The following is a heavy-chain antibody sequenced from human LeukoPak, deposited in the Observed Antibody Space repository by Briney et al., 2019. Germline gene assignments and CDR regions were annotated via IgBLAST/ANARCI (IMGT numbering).Heavy chain of an antibody. V-gene: IGHV1-2*02. D-gene: IGHD6-19*01. CDR3: AKWRGYASDWSGPFDD. CDR1: GYTFTGHY. J-gene: IGHJ4*02. Sequence: ASVKVSCKASGYTFTGHYIHWVRQAPGQGLEWMGWINPNSGATEYEQKFQGRVTMTRDTSISTAYMELSRLISEDTAVYYCAKWRGYASDWSGPFDDWGQGTLVTVSS. CDR2: INPNSGAT.